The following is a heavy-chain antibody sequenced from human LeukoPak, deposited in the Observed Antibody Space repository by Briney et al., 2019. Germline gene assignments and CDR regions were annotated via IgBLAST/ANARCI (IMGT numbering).Heavy chain of an antibody. CDR1: GGSIGPYY. V-gene: IGHV4-4*07. J-gene: IGHJ4*02. CDR3: ARSRGYDFWSGYIFDY. Sequence: SETLSLTCIISGGSIGPYYWSWIRQAAGKGPEWIGRIYTTGTADYNPSLKSRVTISVDTSKNQFSLKLSSVTAADTAVYYCARSRGYDFWSGYIFDYWGQGTLVTVSS. CDR2: IYTTGTA. D-gene: IGHD3-3*01.